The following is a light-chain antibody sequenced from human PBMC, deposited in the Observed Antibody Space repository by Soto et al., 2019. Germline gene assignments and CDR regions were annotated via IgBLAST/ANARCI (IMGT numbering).Light chain of an antibody. CDR1: SSDVGGYNF. V-gene: IGLV2-14*01. J-gene: IGLJ1*01. Sequence: QSVLTQPASVSGSPGQSITISCTGTSSDVGGYNFVSWYQQHPGRAPKLLIYEVSRRPSGVSNRFSGSKSGNTASLTISGLQAEDEADYYCSSYTASSTYVFGGGTRSPS. CDR3: SSYTASSTYV. CDR2: EVS.